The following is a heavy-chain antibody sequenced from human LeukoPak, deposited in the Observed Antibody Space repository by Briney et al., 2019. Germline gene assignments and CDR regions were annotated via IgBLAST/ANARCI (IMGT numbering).Heavy chain of an antibody. D-gene: IGHD2-15*01. V-gene: IGHV4-31*03. J-gene: IGHJ4*02. CDR3: AADRGYCSGGSCYQGNYFDY. CDR1: GGSISSGGYY. CDR2: IYYSGST. Sequence: SQTLSLTCTVPGGSISSGGYYWSWIRQHPGKGLEWIGYIYYSGSTYYNPSLKSRVTISVDTSKNQFSLKLSSVTAADTAVYYCAADRGYCSGGSCYQGNYFDYWGQGTLVTVSS.